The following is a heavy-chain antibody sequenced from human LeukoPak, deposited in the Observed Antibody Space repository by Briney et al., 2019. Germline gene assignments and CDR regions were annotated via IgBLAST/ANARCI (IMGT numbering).Heavy chain of an antibody. Sequence: SETLSLTCAVYGRPFSGYYWTWIRQPPGKGLEWIGQINHSGSTNYNPSLKSRVTISVDTSKNQFSLKLSSVTAADTAVYYCARGDFWSGYCQLDYWGQGTLVTVSS. J-gene: IGHJ4*02. CDR3: ARGDFWSGYCQLDY. D-gene: IGHD3-3*01. CDR1: GRPFSGYY. V-gene: IGHV4-34*01. CDR2: INHSGST.